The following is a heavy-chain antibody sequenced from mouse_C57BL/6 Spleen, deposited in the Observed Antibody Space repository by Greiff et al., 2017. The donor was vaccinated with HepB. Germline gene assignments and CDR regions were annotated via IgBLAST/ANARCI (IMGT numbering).Heavy chain of an antibody. CDR3: ARGVGPFDY. J-gene: IGHJ2*01. D-gene: IGHD4-1*01. V-gene: IGHV1-69*01. CDR2: IDPSDSYT. CDR1: GYTFTSYW. Sequence: QVQLQQPGAELVMPGASVKLSCKASGYTFTSYWMHWVKQRPGQGLEWIGEIDPSDSYTNYNQKFKGKSTLTVDKSSSTAYMQLSSLTSEDSAVYYCARGVGPFDYWGQGTTLTVSS.